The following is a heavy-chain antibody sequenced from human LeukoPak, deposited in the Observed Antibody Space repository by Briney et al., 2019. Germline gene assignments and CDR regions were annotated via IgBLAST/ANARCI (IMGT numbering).Heavy chain of an antibody. CDR3: ASTNVLLWFGELSKAAYFDY. D-gene: IGHD3-10*01. CDR2: INHSGST. J-gene: IGHJ4*02. CDR1: GGSISSSSYY. Sequence: SETLSLTCTVSGGSISSSSYYWGWIRQPPGKGLEWIGEINHSGSTSYNPSLKSRVTTSVDTSKNQFSLKLSSVTAADTAVYYCASTNVLLWFGELSKAAYFDYWGQGTLVTVSS. V-gene: IGHV4-39*07.